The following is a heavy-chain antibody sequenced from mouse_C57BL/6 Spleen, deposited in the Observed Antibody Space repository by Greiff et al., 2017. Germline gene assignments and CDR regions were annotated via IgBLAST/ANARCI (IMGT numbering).Heavy chain of an antibody. V-gene: IGHV1-82*01. CDR2: IYPGDGDT. Sequence: VQLQESGPELVKPGASVKISCKASGYAFSSSWMNWVKQRPGKGLEWIGRIYPGDGDTNYNGKFKGKATLTADKSSSTAYMQLSSLTSEDSAVYFCARGAQATYYAMDYWGQGTSVTVSS. CDR1: GYAFSSSW. D-gene: IGHD3-2*02. J-gene: IGHJ4*01. CDR3: ARGAQATYYAMDY.